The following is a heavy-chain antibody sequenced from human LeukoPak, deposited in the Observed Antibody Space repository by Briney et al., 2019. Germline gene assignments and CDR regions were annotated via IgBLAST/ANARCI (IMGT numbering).Heavy chain of an antibody. CDR3: ARVTPWGYFDY. CDR2: IEQDGSDI. J-gene: IGHJ4*02. CDR1: GFTFSSYW. Sequence: GGSLRLSCAASGFTFSSYWMSWVRQAPGKGLEWVASIEQDGSDIHYVDSVKGRFTISRDNAKNSVYLQMNSLRVEDTAVYYCARVTPWGYFDYWGQGTLVTVSS. V-gene: IGHV3-7*01. D-gene: IGHD1-26*01.